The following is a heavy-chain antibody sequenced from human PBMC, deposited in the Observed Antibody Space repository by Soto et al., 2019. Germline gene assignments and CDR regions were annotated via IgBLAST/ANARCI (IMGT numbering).Heavy chain of an antibody. Sequence: GGSLRRSCAASGFTFSTYSMQWVRQAPGKGLEWLALMSDDGTNEYYADSVKGRFTISRDNSKNTLFLQINSLRVEDTAVYYCGKDLHHSSGYFFTVRLNAMDVWGQGTTVTVSS. V-gene: IGHV3-30*18. D-gene: IGHD3-22*01. CDR2: MSDDGTNE. CDR1: GFTFSTYS. CDR3: GKDLHHSSGYFFTVRLNAMDV. J-gene: IGHJ6*01.